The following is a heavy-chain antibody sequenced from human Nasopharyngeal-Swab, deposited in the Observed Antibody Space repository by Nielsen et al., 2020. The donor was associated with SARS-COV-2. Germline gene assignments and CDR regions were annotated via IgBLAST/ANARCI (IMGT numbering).Heavy chain of an antibody. J-gene: IGHJ4*02. CDR3: ARDLLGGNYYDSSELYDY. V-gene: IGHV3-48*01. CDR2: ISLNTRTV. D-gene: IGHD3-22*01. Sequence: WIRQPPGKGMEWVSYISLNTRTVYYADSVKGRFTISRDNSKNTLYLQMNSLRAEDTAVYYCARDLLGGNYYDSSELYDYWGQGTLVTVSS.